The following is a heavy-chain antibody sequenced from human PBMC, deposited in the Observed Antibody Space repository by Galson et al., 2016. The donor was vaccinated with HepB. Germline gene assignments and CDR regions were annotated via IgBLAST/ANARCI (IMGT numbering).Heavy chain of an antibody. Sequence: SLRLSCAASGFTFSSYAMSWVRQAPGKGLEWVSDISGSDGRTYYADSVKGRFTISRDNSKNTLYLQMNSLRAEDTAVYYCAEGQQPAYFDYWGQGTLVTVSS. J-gene: IGHJ4*02. CDR2: ISGSDGRT. V-gene: IGHV3-23*01. CDR1: GFTFSSYA. CDR3: AEGQQPAYFDY. D-gene: IGHD6-13*01.